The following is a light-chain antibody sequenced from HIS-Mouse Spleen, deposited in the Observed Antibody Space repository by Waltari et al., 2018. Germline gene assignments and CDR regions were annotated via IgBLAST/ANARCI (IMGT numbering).Light chain of an antibody. CDR2: KDS. V-gene: IGLV3-10*01. Sequence: SYELTQPPSVSVSPGQTARITCSGDALPKKYAYWYQQKSGQAPGLVIYKDSKRPSGNPGRFSGSSSGTMATLTISGAQVDDEADYYCYSTDSSGNHRVFGGGTKLTVL. CDR1: ALPKKY. CDR3: YSTDSSGNHRV. J-gene: IGLJ2*01.